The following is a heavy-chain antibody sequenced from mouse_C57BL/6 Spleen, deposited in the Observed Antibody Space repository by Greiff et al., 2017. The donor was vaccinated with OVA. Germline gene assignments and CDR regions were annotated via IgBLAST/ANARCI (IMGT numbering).Heavy chain of an antibody. V-gene: IGHV1-53*01. Sequence: QVQLKQPGTELVKPGASVKLSCKASGYTFTSYWMHWVKQRPGQGLEWIGNINPSNGGTNYNEKFKSKATLTVDKSSSTAYMQLSSLTSEDSAVYYCARSERNGKGFAYWGQGTLVTVSA. CDR3: ARSERNGKGFAY. CDR2: INPSNGGT. J-gene: IGHJ3*01. CDR1: GYTFTSYW.